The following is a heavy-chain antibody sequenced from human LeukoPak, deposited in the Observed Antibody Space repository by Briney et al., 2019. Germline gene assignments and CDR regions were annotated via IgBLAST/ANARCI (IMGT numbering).Heavy chain of an antibody. CDR1: GFTVNNKY. CDR3: ARDLDILATIVG. J-gene: IGHJ4*02. CDR2: IYGDGTT. D-gene: IGHD5-12*01. Sequence: GGSLRLSCAPSGFTVNNKYMTWVRQAPGKGLEWVSLIYGDGTTYYADSMKGRFSISRDNSKNTLYLQMNSLRAEDTAVYYCARDLDILATIVGWGQGILVTVSS. V-gene: IGHV3-66*01.